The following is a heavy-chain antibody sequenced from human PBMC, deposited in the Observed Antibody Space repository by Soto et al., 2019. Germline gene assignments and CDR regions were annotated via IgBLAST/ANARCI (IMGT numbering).Heavy chain of an antibody. Sequence: QVQLEQSGAEVKKPGASVKVSCQASGYSFSNNGISWVRQAPGQGFEWMGWINGDDGNTNYAQKFQGRVTMTTDTSTSTAYMELRSLRSDDTAVYYCARDLGYGDYGTDFWGQGTLVTVSS. CDR3: ARDLGYGDYGTDF. V-gene: IGHV1-18*04. CDR1: GYSFSNNG. CDR2: INGDDGNT. D-gene: IGHD4-17*01. J-gene: IGHJ4*02.